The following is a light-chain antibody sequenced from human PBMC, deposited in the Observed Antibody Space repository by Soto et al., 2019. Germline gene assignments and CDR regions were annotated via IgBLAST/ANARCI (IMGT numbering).Light chain of an antibody. CDR3: SSYSRNNILSYV. J-gene: IGLJ1*01. CDR1: SNDVGGYKY. Sequence: QSVLTQPASVSGAPGQSITISCTGTSNDVGGYKYVSWYQQRPGTAPKLIMFEVNNRPSGVSDRFSGSRSANTASLTISGLQAQDEADYYCSSYSRNNILSYVFGTGTKLTVL. CDR2: EVN. V-gene: IGLV2-14*03.